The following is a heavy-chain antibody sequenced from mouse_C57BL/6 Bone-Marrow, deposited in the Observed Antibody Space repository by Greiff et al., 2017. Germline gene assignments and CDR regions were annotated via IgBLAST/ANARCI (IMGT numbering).Heavy chain of an antibody. CDR2: IDPSDSYT. V-gene: IGHV1-50*01. D-gene: IGHD1-1*01. CDR3: ARKGYYGSKDWYFDV. J-gene: IGHJ1*03. Sequence: VQLQQPGAELVKPGASVKLSCKASGYTFTSYWMQWVKQRPGQGLEWIGEIDPSDSYTNYNQKFKGKATLTVDTSSSTAYMQLSSLTSEDSAVYYCARKGYYGSKDWYFDVWGTGTTVTVSS. CDR1: GYTFTSYW.